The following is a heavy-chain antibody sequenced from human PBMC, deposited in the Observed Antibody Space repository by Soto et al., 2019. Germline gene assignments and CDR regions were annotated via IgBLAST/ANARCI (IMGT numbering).Heavy chain of an antibody. D-gene: IGHD1-1*01. CDR1: GGSISSYY. Sequence: SETLSLTCTVSGGSISSYYWSWIRQPPGKGLEWIGYIYYSGSTNYNPSLKSRVTISVDTSKNQFSLKLSSVTAADTAVYYCARETGTTSNPFDYWGQGTLVTVSS. J-gene: IGHJ4*02. V-gene: IGHV4-59*01. CDR3: ARETGTTSNPFDY. CDR2: IYYSGST.